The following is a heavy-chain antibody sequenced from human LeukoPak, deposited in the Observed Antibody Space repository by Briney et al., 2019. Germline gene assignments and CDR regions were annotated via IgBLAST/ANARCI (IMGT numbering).Heavy chain of an antibody. CDR1: GFTFSSYS. D-gene: IGHD5-12*01. CDR2: ISSSSSYI. CDR3: ARGAEGLRDGLDAFDI. J-gene: IGHJ3*02. V-gene: IGHV3-21*01. Sequence: GGSLRLSCAASGFTFSSYSMNWVRQAPGKGLEWVSSISSSSSYIYYADSVKGRFTISRDNAKNSPYLQMNSLRAEDTAVYYCARGAEGLRDGLDAFDIWGQGTMVTVSS.